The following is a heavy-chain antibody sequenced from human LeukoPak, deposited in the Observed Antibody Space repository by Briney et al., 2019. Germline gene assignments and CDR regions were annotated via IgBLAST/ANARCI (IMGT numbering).Heavy chain of an antibody. V-gene: IGHV4-39*07. CDR2: IYYSGST. CDR1: GGSISSSSYY. D-gene: IGHD3-10*01. Sequence: SETLSLTCTVSGGSISSSSYYWGWIRQPPGKGLEWIGSIYYSGSTYYNPSLKSRVTISVDTSKNQFSLKLSSVTAADTAVYYCAGDHGSGDFDYWGQGTLVTVSS. J-gene: IGHJ4*02. CDR3: AGDHGSGDFDY.